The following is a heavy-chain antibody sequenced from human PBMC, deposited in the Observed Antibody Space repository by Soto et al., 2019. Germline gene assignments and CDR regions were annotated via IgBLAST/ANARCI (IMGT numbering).Heavy chain of an antibody. D-gene: IGHD6-13*01. V-gene: IGHV1-69*02. CDR1: GDKFSSYT. CDR3: ATSLRRVASSSWYDWFDP. J-gene: IGHJ5*02. Sequence: GASVKVSCKASGDKFSSYTISWVRQAPGQGLEWMGSFVSFAGVPIYAQIFQGRITITADSSSSTAYMELSSLRSEDTAVYYCATSLRRVASSSWYDWFDPWGQGTLVTVSS. CDR2: FVSFAGVP.